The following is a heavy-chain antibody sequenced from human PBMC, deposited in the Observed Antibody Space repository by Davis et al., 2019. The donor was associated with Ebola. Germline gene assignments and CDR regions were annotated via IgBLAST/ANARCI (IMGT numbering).Heavy chain of an antibody. Sequence: ASVKVSCKASGYTFTAYFMHWVRQAPGQGLEWMGRINPNHGGTDFAQKFQGRVTMTRDTSISTAYLEVVSLRSDDTAVYYCATAPGGPDAIEIWGQGTMVSASS. CDR3: ATAPGGPDAIEI. J-gene: IGHJ3*02. D-gene: IGHD1-26*01. CDR1: GYTFTAYF. V-gene: IGHV1-2*06. CDR2: INPNHGGT.